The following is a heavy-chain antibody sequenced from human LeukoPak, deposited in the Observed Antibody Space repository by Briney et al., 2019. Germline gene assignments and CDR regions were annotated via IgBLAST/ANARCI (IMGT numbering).Heavy chain of an antibody. CDR2: ICYSGST. D-gene: IGHD2-15*01. Sequence: SETLSLTCTVSGGSISSYYWSWIRQPPGKGLEWIGYICYSGSTNYNPSLKSRVTISVDTSKNQFSLKLSSVTAADTAVYYCARAGYCSGGSCSQGAFDIWGQGTMVTVSS. V-gene: IGHV4-59*01. J-gene: IGHJ3*02. CDR3: ARAGYCSGGSCSQGAFDI. CDR1: GGSISSYY.